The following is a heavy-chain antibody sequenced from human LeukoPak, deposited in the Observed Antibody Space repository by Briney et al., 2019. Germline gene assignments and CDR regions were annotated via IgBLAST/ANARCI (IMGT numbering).Heavy chain of an antibody. J-gene: IGHJ4*02. CDR3: ARSRPITMVRGANCLGY. CDR2: ISSSSSYI. CDR1: GFTFSSYN. Sequence: GGSLRLSCAASGFTFSSYNINWVRQAPGKGLEWVSSISSSSSYIYYADSVKGRFTISRDNAKNSLYLQMNSLRAEDTAVYYCARSRPITMVRGANCLGYWGQGTLVTVSS. D-gene: IGHD3-10*01. V-gene: IGHV3-21*01.